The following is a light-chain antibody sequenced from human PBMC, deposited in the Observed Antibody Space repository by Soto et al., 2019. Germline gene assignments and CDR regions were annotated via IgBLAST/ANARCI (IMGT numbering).Light chain of an antibody. CDR3: QQYGSSPFT. Sequence: EIVLTQSPGTLSLSPGERATLSCRASQSLSSSYLAWYQHKPGQSPRLLIYGASSRATGIPDRFSGSGSGTDFTLTISRLEPEDFAVYYCQQYGSSPFTFGPGTKVEIK. J-gene: IGKJ3*01. V-gene: IGKV3-20*01. CDR2: GAS. CDR1: QSLSSSY.